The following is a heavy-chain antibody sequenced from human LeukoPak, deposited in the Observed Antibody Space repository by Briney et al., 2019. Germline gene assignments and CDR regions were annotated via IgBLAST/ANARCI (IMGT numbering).Heavy chain of an antibody. D-gene: IGHD3-3*01. CDR2: IYTSGST. CDR1: GGSISSGGYY. CDR3: ARDTSYYDFWRGAGYYYMDV. Sequence: SQTLSLTCTVSGGSISSGGYYWNWIRQPAGKGLEWIGRIYTSGSTNYNPSLKSRVTISVDTSKNQFSLKLSSVTAADTAVYYCARDTSYYDFWRGAGYYYMDVWGKGTTVTVSS. J-gene: IGHJ6*03. V-gene: IGHV4-61*02.